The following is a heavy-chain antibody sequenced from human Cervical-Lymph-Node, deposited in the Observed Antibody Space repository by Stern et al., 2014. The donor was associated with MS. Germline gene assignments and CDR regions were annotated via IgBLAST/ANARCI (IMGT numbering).Heavy chain of an antibody. J-gene: IGHJ4*02. CDR2: IYSSGGT. Sequence: QVQLQESGPGLVKPSQTLSLTCSVSGASISSPAYYWSWVRQPAGKGLEWIGHIYSSGGTNYNPSLSSRLIMSVDTSKNQFPRELDSVTAADTAVYYCARASYLDYWGQGSLVTVSS. V-gene: IGHV4-61*02. CDR3: ARASYLDY. CDR1: GASISSPAYY.